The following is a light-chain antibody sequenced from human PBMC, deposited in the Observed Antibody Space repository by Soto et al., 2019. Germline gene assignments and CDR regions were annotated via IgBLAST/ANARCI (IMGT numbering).Light chain of an antibody. CDR2: GNN. Sequence: QSALTQPPSVSGAPGQRGTISCTGSTSNIGSGYDVQWYQHLPGTAPKLLIYGNNNRPSGVPDRFSGSKSGSSASLVITGLQAGDEADYYCQSYDNFVSPYNYVFGTGTKVTVL. CDR1: TSNIGSGYD. CDR3: QSYDNFVSPYNYV. J-gene: IGLJ1*01. V-gene: IGLV1-40*01.